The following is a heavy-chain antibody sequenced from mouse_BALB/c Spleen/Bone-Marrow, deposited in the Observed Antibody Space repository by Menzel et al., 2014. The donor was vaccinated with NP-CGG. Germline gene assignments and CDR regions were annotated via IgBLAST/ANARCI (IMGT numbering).Heavy chain of an antibody. Sequence: EVQLVESGGGLVQPGGSRKLSCAASGFTFSSFGMHWVRQAPEKGLEWVAYISSGSSTIFYADTLKGRFTVSRDNPKNTLFLQMTSLRSEDTAMYFCTRGGNWDDFDSWGQGTTLTVSS. CDR1: GFTFSSFG. J-gene: IGHJ2*01. CDR2: ISSGSSTI. D-gene: IGHD4-1*01. CDR3: TRGGNWDDFDS. V-gene: IGHV5-17*02.